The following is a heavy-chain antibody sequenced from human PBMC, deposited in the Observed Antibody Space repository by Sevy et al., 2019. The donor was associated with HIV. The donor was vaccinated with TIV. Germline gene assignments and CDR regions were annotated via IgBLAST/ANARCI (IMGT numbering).Heavy chain of an antibody. CDR1: GYTLTQLS. V-gene: IGHV1-24*01. CDR2: FDPEDGET. J-gene: IGHJ4*02. CDR3: AVTKDYYDNSAYPFDY. D-gene: IGHD3-22*01. Sequence: ASVKVSCKVSGYTLTQLSMHWVRQAPGKGLEWMGTFDPEDGETIYAQKFQGRVTMTEDTSTDTAYMELSSLRSEDTAMFYCAVTKDYYDNSAYPFDYWGQGTLVTVSS.